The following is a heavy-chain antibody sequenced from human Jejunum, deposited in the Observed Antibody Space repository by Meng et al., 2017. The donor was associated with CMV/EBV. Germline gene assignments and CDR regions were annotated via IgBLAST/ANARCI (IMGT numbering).Heavy chain of an antibody. CDR3: ARGLTGPEYYYNAMDV. CDR1: SSSSHY. Sequence: SSSSHYWGGIRQPPGKGLEWIGSIYYTGRAYYNPSLKSRVTISVDTSKNQFSLRVNSVTAADTAVYYCARGLTGPEYYYNAMDVWGQGTTVTVSS. D-gene: IGHD4-11*01. CDR2: IYYTGRA. J-gene: IGHJ6*02. V-gene: IGHV4-39*07.